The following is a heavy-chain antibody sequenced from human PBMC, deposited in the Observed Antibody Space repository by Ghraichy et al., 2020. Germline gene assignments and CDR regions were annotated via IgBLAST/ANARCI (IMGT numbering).Heavy chain of an antibody. Sequence: GGSLRLSCAASGFTFSSYAMSWVRQAPGKGLEWVSAISGSGGSTYYADSVKGRFTISRDNSKNTLYLQMNSLRAEDTAAYYCAKDFGQHSTRVRGGDWFDPWGQGTLVTVSS. D-gene: IGHD3-10*01. CDR1: GFTFSSYA. CDR2: ISGSGGST. J-gene: IGHJ5*02. V-gene: IGHV3-23*01. CDR3: AKDFGQHSTRVRGGDWFDP.